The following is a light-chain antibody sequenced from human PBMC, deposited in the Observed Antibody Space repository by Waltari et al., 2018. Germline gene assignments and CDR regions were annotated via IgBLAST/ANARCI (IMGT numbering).Light chain of an antibody. J-gene: IGLJ3*02. CDR2: KDN. CDR1: SSNIGAGYD. Sequence: QSVLTQPPSVSGAPGQRVTISCTGSSSNIGAGYDVHWYQQLPGTAPKLLIYKDNNRPSGVPDRFSGPKSGTSASLAITGLQAEDEADYYCQSYDITLGASVFAGGTKLTV. V-gene: IGLV1-40*01. CDR3: QSYDITLGASV.